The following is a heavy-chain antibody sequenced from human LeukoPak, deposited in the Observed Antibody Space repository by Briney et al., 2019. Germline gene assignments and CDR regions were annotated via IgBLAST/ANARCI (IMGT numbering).Heavy chain of an antibody. CDR1: GFTFSSYA. D-gene: IGHD3-10*01. CDR3: ARDSYQDYYGRFDP. J-gene: IGHJ5*02. CDR2: ISYDGSNK. V-gene: IGHV3-30-3*01. Sequence: GGSLRLSCAASGFTFSSYAMHWVRQAPGKGLEWVAVISYDGSNKYYADSVKGRFTISRDNSKNTLYLQMNGLTAEDTAMYYCARDSYQDYYGRFDPWGQGTLVIVSS.